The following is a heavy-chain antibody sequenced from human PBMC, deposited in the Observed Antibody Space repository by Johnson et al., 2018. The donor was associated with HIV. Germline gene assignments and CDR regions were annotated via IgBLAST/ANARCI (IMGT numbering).Heavy chain of an antibody. CDR1: GFTFSDYY. CDR3: ARERGGELPDAFDI. Sequence: VQLVESGGGLVKPGGSLRLSCAASGFTFSDYYMTWIRQAPGKGLEWVSVIYSGGSTYYADSVKGRFTISRDNSTNTLYLQMNSLRAEDTAVYYCARERGGELPDAFDIWGQGTMVTVSS. J-gene: IGHJ3*02. V-gene: IGHV3-66*01. CDR2: IYSGGST. D-gene: IGHD1-26*01.